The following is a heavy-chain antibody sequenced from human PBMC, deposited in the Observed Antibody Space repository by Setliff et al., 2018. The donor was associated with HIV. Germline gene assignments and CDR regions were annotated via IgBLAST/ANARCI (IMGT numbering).Heavy chain of an antibody. V-gene: IGHV1-18*01. Sequence: ASVKVSCKASGYTFTSYGISWVRQAPGQGLEWMGWISAYNGNTNYAQKLQGRVTMTTDTSTSTAYMELRSLRSDDTAVYYCATGAETYSSSWEAYYMDVWGKGTTVTVSS. CDR1: GYTFTSYG. CDR3: ATGAETYSSSWEAYYMDV. D-gene: IGHD6-13*01. CDR2: ISAYNGNT. J-gene: IGHJ6*03.